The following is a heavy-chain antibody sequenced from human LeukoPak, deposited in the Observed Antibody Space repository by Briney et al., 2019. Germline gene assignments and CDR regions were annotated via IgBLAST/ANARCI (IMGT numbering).Heavy chain of an antibody. V-gene: IGHV4-59*13. CDR1: GGSISNYY. CDR3: AREMATGGYYYYYMDV. J-gene: IGHJ6*03. Sequence: PSETLSLTCTVSGGSISNYYWSWIRQPPGKGLEWIGYIYDSGSINYNPSFESRVTISVDTSKNQFSLRLRYVTAADTAVYYCAREMATGGYYYYYMDVWGKGTTVTVSS. CDR2: IYDSGSI. D-gene: IGHD5-24*01.